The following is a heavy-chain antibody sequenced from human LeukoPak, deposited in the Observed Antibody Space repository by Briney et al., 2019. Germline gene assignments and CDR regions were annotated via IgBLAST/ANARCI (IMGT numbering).Heavy chain of an antibody. J-gene: IGHJ4*02. D-gene: IGHD1-26*01. CDR2: ISGSGGTP. CDR1: GFTFSTSG. CDR3: ARSAVGTSCCTAVDY. V-gene: IGHV3-23*01. Sequence: LGGSLRLSCAASGFTFSTSGMTWVRQAPGKGLDWVSIISGSGGTPYYTDSVKGRFTISRDNSKNTLCLQMNSLRAEDTAEYYCARSAVGTSCCTAVDYWGQGTLVTVSS.